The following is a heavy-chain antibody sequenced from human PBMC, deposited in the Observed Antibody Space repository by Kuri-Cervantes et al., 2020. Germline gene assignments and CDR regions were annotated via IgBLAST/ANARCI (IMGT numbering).Heavy chain of an antibody. J-gene: IGHJ4*02. D-gene: IGHD3-3*01. Sequence: GGSLRLSCAASGFIFTNYAMHWVRQAPGKGLEWVSGITYTGGTTYYADSVKGRFTISRDNSKNTLYLQMNSLKAEDSAVYSCAKGRASIFYSDFDYWGQGTLVTVSS. V-gene: IGHV3-23*01. CDR2: ITYTGGTT. CDR3: AKGRASIFYSDFDY. CDR1: GFIFTNYA.